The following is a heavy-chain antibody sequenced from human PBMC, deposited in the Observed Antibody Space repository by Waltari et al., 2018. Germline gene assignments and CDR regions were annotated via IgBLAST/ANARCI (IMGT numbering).Heavy chain of an antibody. Sequence: EVQLVESGGGLIQPGGSLRLSCEVSGFTVSHNYIGWVRQAPGKGLEWVSVIYSGGDTYDADAVRGRFTISRDNSKNTLYLQMNSRRVEDTALYYCATWTGGSLGAFDNWGQGTMVTVSS. V-gene: IGHV3-53*01. J-gene: IGHJ3*02. CDR3: ATWTGGSLGAFDN. CDR2: IYSGGDT. D-gene: IGHD7-27*01. CDR1: GFTVSHNY.